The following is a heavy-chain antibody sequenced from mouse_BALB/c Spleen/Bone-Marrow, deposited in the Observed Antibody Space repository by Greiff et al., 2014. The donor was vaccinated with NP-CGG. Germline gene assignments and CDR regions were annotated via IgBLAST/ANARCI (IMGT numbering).Heavy chain of an antibody. CDR1: GFSLTSYG. J-gene: IGHJ4*01. CDR3: ARITTATGAMDY. Sequence: VKVVESGPGLVAPSQSLSITCTVSGFSLTSYGVHWVRQPPGKGLEWLGVIWAGGSTNYNSALMSRLSISKDNSKSQVFLKMNSLQTDDTAIYYRARITTATGAMDYWGQGTSLTVSS. D-gene: IGHD1-2*01. V-gene: IGHV2-9*02. CDR2: IWAGGST.